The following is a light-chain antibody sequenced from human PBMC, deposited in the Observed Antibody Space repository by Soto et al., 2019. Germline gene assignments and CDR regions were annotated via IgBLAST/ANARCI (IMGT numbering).Light chain of an antibody. CDR2: DAS. Sequence: EIVLTQSPGTLSLSPGERATLSCRASQSATSNYLAWYQQKPGQAPRLLICDASTRATGIPDRFSGSGSGTDFTLTISRLEPEDFAVYYCQQYGSSLSITFGQGTRLEIK. CDR1: QSATSNY. V-gene: IGKV3-20*01. CDR3: QQYGSSLSIT. J-gene: IGKJ5*01.